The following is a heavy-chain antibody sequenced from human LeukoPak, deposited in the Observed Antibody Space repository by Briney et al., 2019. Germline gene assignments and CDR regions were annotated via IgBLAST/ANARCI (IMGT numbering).Heavy chain of an antibody. V-gene: IGHV1-2*06. CDR1: GYTFTGYY. CDR3: ARDPTAYCSSTSCYPKYYMDV. CDR2: INPNSGGT. Sequence: GASVKVSCKASGYTFTGYYMHWVRQAPGQGLEWMGRINPNSGGTNYAQKFQGRVTMTRDTSISTAYMELSRLRSDDTAVYYCARDPTAYCSSTSCYPKYYMDVWGKGTTVTVSS. J-gene: IGHJ6*03. D-gene: IGHD2-2*01.